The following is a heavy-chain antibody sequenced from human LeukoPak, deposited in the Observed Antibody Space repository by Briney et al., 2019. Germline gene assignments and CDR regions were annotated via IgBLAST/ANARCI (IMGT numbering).Heavy chain of an antibody. CDR1: GFTFSTYR. CDR2: IRQDGSEN. V-gene: IGHV3-7*01. CDR3: ARARYCTSSSCYKDY. D-gene: IGHD2-2*02. Sequence: GGSLRLSCVASGFTFSTYRMSWVRQAPGKGLDWVANIRQDGSENYYVDSVKGRFTISRDNAKNSLYLQMNGLRAEDTAVYYCARARYCTSSSCYKDYWGQGTLVSVSS. J-gene: IGHJ4*02.